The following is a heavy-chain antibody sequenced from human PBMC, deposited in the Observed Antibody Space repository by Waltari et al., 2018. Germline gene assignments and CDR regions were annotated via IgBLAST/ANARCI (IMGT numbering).Heavy chain of an antibody. J-gene: IGHJ3*02. Sequence: QVQLQESGPGLVKPSETLSLTCAVSGYSISSGYYWGWLRQPPGKGLEWIGSIYHSGSTYYNPSLKSRVTISVDTSKNQFSLKLSSVTAADTAVYYCARRNLNSGGDCFDAFDIWGQGTMVTVSS. CDR1: GYSISSGYY. CDR2: IYHSGST. V-gene: IGHV4-38-2*01. D-gene: IGHD2-21*01. CDR3: ARRNLNSGGDCFDAFDI.